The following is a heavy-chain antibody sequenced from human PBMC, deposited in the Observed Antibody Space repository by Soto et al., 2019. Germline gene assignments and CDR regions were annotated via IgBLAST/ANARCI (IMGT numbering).Heavy chain of an antibody. CDR2: IFWDDDK. D-gene: IGHD3-10*01. Sequence: QITLEESGPTLVKPTQTLTLTCTFSGFSLTTTGVGVGWIRQAPGKALDYLAIIFWDDDKYYSPPLKSRVASTKATSKNQVVLIMTNMDSVDTGTYDCAYRRLAGATYFALWGRGTPVTVSS. J-gene: IGHJ2*01. CDR1: GFSLTTTGVG. V-gene: IGHV2-5*02. CDR3: AYRRLAGATYFAL.